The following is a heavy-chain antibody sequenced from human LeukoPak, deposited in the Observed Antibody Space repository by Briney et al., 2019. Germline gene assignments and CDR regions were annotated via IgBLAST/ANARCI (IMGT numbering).Heavy chain of an antibody. CDR2: ISGSGGST. CDR3: AKGASYSSGWYYFDY. V-gene: IGHV3-23*01. Sequence: GGSLRLSCAASGLTFSSYAMSWVRQAPGKGLEWVSAISGSGGSTYYADSVKGRFTISRDNSKNTLYLQMNSLRAEDTAVYYCAKGASYSSGWYYFDYWGQGTLVTVSS. CDR1: GLTFSSYA. D-gene: IGHD6-19*01. J-gene: IGHJ4*02.